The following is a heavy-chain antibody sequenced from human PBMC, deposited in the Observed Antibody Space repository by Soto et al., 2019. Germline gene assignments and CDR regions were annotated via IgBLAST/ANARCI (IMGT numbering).Heavy chain of an antibody. CDR3: ARHGIAAAGTNWFDP. CDR2: IYYSGST. V-gene: IGHV4-39*01. D-gene: IGHD6-13*01. Sequence: QLQLQESGPGLVKPSETLSLTCTVSGGSISSSSYYWGWIRQPPGKGLEWIGSIYYSGSTYYNPSLESRVTISVDTSKNQFSLKLSSVTAADTAVYYCARHGIAAAGTNWFDPWGQGTLVTVSS. J-gene: IGHJ5*02. CDR1: GGSISSSSYY.